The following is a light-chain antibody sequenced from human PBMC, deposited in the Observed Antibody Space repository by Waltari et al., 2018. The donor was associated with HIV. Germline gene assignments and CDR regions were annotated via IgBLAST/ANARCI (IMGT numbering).Light chain of an antibody. CDR1: TSNIGRNY. Sequence: QSVLTQPLSASETPGRSLNISCSGGTSNIGRNYVFCYQQVAGLAPRLLVYRNNQRPSGVSERFSGSRSGTSASLVISGLRADDEAQYYCASWDDGLSGHVFGSGTTVFVL. J-gene: IGLJ1*01. V-gene: IGLV1-47*01. CDR2: RNN. CDR3: ASWDDGLSGHV.